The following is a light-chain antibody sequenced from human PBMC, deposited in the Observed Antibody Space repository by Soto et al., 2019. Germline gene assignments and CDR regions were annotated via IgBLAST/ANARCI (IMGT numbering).Light chain of an antibody. CDR3: QQYKSYSRT. CDR1: QSVDEW. Sequence: DIQVFQSPSILSATVGDRVTLTCRAAQSVDEWLAWYQQKPGKAPRVLIYRTSHLAPGVPSRFSGSGSDIEFTLTISSLQPDDYAVYYCQQYKSYSRTFGQGTRVDIK. V-gene: IGKV1-5*03. J-gene: IGKJ1*01. CDR2: RTS.